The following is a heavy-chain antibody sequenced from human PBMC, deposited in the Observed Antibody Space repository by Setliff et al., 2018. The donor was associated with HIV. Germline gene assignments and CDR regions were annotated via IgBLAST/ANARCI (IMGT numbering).Heavy chain of an antibody. D-gene: IGHD3-22*01. V-gene: IGHV4-39*07. CDR2: IYSRGRT. J-gene: IGHJ3*02. CDR1: GGSISSNNYY. CDR3: ARGRGRTFYYDSSGSRAFDI. Sequence: PSETLSLTCTVSGGSISSNNYYWVWIRQPPGKGLEWIGSIYSRGRTYYNPSLKSRVTISRDMSKNQLSLKLSSVTAADTAMYYCARGRGRTFYYDSSGSRAFDIWGQGTMVTVSS.